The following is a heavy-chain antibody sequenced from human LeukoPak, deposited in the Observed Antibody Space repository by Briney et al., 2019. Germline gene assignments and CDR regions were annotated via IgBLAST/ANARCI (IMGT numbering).Heavy chain of an antibody. V-gene: IGHV3-21*01. J-gene: IGHJ4*02. D-gene: IGHD3-10*01. CDR2: ISSSSSYI. CDR1: GFTFSSYS. Sequence: GGSLGLSCAASGFTFSSYSMNWVRQAPGKGLEWVSPISSSSSYIYYADSVKGRFTISRDNAKNSLYLQMNSLRAEDTAVYYCARDSYGSGSYSWFRYWGQGTLVTVSS. CDR3: ARDSYGSGSYSWFRY.